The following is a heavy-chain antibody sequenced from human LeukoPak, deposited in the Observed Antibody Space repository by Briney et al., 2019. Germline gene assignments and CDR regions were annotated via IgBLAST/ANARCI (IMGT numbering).Heavy chain of an antibody. J-gene: IGHJ4*02. Sequence: GGSLRLSCAASGFTFSSYAMHWVRQAPGKGLEWVAVISYDGSNKYYADSVKGRFTISRDNSKNTLYLQMNSLRADDTALYYCAKAPYCGGDCYNFDSWGQGTLVTVSS. CDR3: AKAPYCGGDCYNFDS. V-gene: IGHV3-30-3*01. D-gene: IGHD2-21*02. CDR1: GFTFSSYA. CDR2: ISYDGSNK.